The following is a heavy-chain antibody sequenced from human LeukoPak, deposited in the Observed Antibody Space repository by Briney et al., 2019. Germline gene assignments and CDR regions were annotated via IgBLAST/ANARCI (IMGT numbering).Heavy chain of an antibody. Sequence: GGSLRLSCAASGFTFSSYAMSWVRQAPGKGLEWVSAISGSGGSTYYADSVKGRFTISRDNSKNTLYLQMNSLRAVDTAVYYCAKVTRRAMIVVVTAYFGYWGQGTLVTVSS. D-gene: IGHD3-22*01. J-gene: IGHJ4*02. V-gene: IGHV3-23*01. CDR2: ISGSGGST. CDR1: GFTFSSYA. CDR3: AKVTRRAMIVVVTAYFGY.